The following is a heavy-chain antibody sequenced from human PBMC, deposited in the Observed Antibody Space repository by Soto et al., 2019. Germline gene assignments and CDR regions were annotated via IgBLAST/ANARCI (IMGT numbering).Heavy chain of an antibody. Sequence: SLRLSCASSGFTFDDYAMHWVRQAPGKGLECVSGISWNSGSIGYADSVKGRFTISSDNAKNSLHLQMNSMRAEYTALYYCATWSRDSSGYYDWGQGPLVTVYS. CDR1: GFTFDDYA. V-gene: IGHV3-9*01. D-gene: IGHD3-22*01. CDR3: ATWSRDSSGYYD. CDR2: ISWNSGSI. J-gene: IGHJ4*02.